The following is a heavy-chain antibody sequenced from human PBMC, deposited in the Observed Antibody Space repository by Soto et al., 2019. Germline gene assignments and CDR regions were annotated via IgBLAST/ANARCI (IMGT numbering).Heavy chain of an antibody. V-gene: IGHV4-34*01. CDR1: GGSFSGYY. D-gene: IGHD5-12*01. CDR3: ARVKATLYRHYYFDY. J-gene: IGHJ4*02. CDR2: INHSGST. Sequence: SETLSLTCAVYGGSFSGYYWSWIRQPPGKGLEWIGEINHSGSTNYNPSLKSRVTISVDTSKNQFSLKLSSVTAADTAVYFCARVKATLYRHYYFDYWGQGTPVTVSS.